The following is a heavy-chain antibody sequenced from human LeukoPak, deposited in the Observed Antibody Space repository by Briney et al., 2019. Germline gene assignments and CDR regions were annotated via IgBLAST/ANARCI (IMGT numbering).Heavy chain of an antibody. CDR2: INSDGSSI. Sequence: SGGSLRLSCAASGFTFSSYWIHWVRQAPGKGLVWVSRINSDGSSITYADSVKGRFTISRDNAKNTLYLQMNSLRVEDTAVYYCAREGRVSGYDFDCWGQGTLVTVSS. V-gene: IGHV3-74*03. CDR1: GFTFSSYW. D-gene: IGHD5-12*01. CDR3: AREGRVSGYDFDC. J-gene: IGHJ4*02.